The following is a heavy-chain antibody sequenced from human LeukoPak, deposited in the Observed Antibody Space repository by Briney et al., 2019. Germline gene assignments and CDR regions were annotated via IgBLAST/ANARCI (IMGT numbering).Heavy chain of an antibody. CDR3: ARGGDSGYDYLDY. J-gene: IGHJ4*02. D-gene: IGHD5-12*01. V-gene: IGHV4-59*08. Sequence: SETLSLTCTVSGGSISTYYWNWIRQPPGKGLEWIGYIYYRGSATYNPSLKSRVTISVDTSKNQFSLKLSSVTAADTAVYYCARGGDSGYDYLDYWGQGTLVTVSS. CDR1: GGSISTYY. CDR2: IYYRGSA.